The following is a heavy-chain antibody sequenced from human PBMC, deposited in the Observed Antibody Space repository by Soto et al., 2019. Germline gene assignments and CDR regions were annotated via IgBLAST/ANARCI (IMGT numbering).Heavy chain of an antibody. V-gene: IGHV4-31*03. CDR2: IFYSGRT. Sequence: QVQLQESGPGLVKPSQTLSLTCSLSGGSISSGGYSWSWIRQHPGKGLEWTGYIFYSGRTFYNPSLKSRVTMSIDASKNQFSLNLNSVTAADTAVYYCARDGDGYRAFAFWGQGTLVTVSS. D-gene: IGHD5-12*01. CDR1: GGSISSGGYS. J-gene: IGHJ4*02. CDR3: ARDGDGYRAFAF.